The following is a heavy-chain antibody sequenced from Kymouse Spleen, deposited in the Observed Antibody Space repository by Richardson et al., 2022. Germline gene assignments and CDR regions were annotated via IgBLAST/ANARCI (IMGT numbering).Heavy chain of an antibody. CDR2: INHSGST. CDR3: ARETRIAARGYFDY. J-gene: IGHJ4*02. CDR1: GGSFSGYY. Sequence: QVQLQQWGAGLLKPSETLSLTCAVYGGSFSGYYWSWIRQPPGKGLEWIGEINHSGSTNYNPSLKSRVTISVDTSKNQFSLKLSSVTAADTAVYYCARETRIAARGYFDYWGQGTLVTVSS. V-gene: IGHV4-34*01. D-gene: IGHD6-6*01.